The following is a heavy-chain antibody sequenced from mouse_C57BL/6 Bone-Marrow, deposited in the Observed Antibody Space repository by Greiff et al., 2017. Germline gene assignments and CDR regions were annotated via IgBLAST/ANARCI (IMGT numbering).Heavy chain of an antibody. CDR1: GFNIQNTY. CDR3: AYGNYLFDD. V-gene: IGHV14-3*01. J-gene: IGHJ2*01. Sequence: EVKLEESVAELVRPGASVKLSCTASGFNIQNTYMHWVKQRPEQGLEWIGRIDPANGNTKYAPKFQGKATITADTSSNTAYLQLSSLTSEDTAIYYCAYGNYLFDDWGKGTTLTVSS. D-gene: IGHD2-1*01. CDR2: IDPANGNT.